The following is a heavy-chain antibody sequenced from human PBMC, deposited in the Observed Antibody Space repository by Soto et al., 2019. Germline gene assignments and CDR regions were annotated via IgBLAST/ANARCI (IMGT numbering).Heavy chain of an antibody. CDR2: IIPIFGTA. Sequence: QVQLVQSGAEVKKPGSSVKVSCKTSGGTFSSYAISWVRQAPGQGLEWMGGIIPIFGTANYAQKFQGRVTITADESTSTDYMELSSLRSEDTAVYYRARETGEAGNYYGMDVWGQGTTVTVSS. V-gene: IGHV1-69*12. CDR1: GGTFSSYA. D-gene: IGHD7-27*01. J-gene: IGHJ6*02. CDR3: ARETGEAGNYYGMDV.